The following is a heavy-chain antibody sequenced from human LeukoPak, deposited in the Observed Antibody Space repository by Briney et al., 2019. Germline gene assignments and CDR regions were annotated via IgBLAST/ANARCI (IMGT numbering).Heavy chain of an antibody. V-gene: IGHV4-59*01. J-gene: IGHJ4*02. CDR1: GGSISSYY. CDR2: IYYSGST. CDR3: ARDEGSSGWYYFDY. D-gene: IGHD6-19*01. Sequence: PSETLSLTCTVSGGSISSYYWSWIRQPPGKGLEWLGYIYYSGSTNYNPSLKSRVTISVDTSKNQFSLKLSSVTAADTAVYYCARDEGSSGWYYFDYWGQGTLVTVSS.